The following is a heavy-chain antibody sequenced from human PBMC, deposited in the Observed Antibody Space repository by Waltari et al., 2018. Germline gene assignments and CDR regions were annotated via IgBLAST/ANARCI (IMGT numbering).Heavy chain of an antibody. CDR2: VDPEDGEP. J-gene: IGHJ6*03. D-gene: IGHD5-18*01. Sequence: EGQLVQSGAEVKKPGATVKISFKAVGYTLTDYYMHWGQQAPGNGLAWRGRVDPEDGEPTNAEDFQGRVTRTADTSTDTACMVLSSLRSEDTSVYYCATPPLSYLPDYYYYYMDVWGKGTTVTVSS. CDR3: ATPPLSYLPDYYYYYMDV. CDR1: GYTLTDYY. V-gene: IGHV1-69-2*01.